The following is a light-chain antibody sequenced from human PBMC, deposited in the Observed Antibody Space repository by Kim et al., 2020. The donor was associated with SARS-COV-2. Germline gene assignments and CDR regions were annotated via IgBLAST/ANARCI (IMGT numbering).Light chain of an antibody. V-gene: IGKV1-5*03. CDR1: QTISTW. CDR2: LAA. CDR3: QHYIRFPYT. J-gene: IGKJ2*01. Sequence: SASVGDRVTVTCRASQTISTWLAWYQQKPRKTPKLLLSLAATLESGVPARFSGSGAGREFTLTLDSLQPDDFATYYCQHYIRFPYTRGQGTKLEI.